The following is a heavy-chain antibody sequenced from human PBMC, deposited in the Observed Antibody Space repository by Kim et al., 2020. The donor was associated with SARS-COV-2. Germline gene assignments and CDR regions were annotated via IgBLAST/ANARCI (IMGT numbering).Heavy chain of an antibody. D-gene: IGHD3-22*01. CDR2: IYYSGST. J-gene: IGHJ3*02. CDR1: GGSVSSGSYY. V-gene: IGHV4-61*01. Sequence: SETLSLTCTVSGGSVSSGSYYWSWIRQPPGKGLEWIGYIYYSGSTNYNPSLKSRVTISVDTSKNQFSLKLSSVTAADTAVYYCAREGQKYYYDSSGSPREDAFDIWGQGTMVTVSS. CDR3: AREGQKYYYDSSGSPREDAFDI.